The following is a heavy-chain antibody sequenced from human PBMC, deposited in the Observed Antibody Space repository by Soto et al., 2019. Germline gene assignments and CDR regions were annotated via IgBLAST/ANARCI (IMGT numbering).Heavy chain of an antibody. CDR1: GFTFSSYA. J-gene: IGHJ4*02. Sequence: GSLRLSCSASGFTFSSYAMHWVRQAPGKGLEYVSAISSNGGRKYYADSVKSRFTISRDNSKNTLYLQMSSLRAEDTAVYYCVKDLHYYDSSGYYRDFDYWGQGTLVTVSS. D-gene: IGHD3-22*01. V-gene: IGHV3-64D*08. CDR3: VKDLHYYDSSGYYRDFDY. CDR2: ISSNGGRK.